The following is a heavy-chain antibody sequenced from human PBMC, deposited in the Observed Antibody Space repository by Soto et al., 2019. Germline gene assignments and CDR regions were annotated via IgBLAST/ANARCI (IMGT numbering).Heavy chain of an antibody. V-gene: IGHV1-69*12. Sequence: QVQLVQSGAEVKKPGSSVKVSCKASVGTFISYAISWVRQAPGQGLEWMGGFIPIFGAADYAQNFQGRVTIAAAEATSKAYMELSSLRSEDTAVYYCASPRDNYYYNGMDGWGQGTTVTVSS. D-gene: IGHD3-10*01. CDR1: VGTFISYA. J-gene: IGHJ6*02. CDR3: ASPRDNYYYNGMDG. CDR2: FIPIFGAA.